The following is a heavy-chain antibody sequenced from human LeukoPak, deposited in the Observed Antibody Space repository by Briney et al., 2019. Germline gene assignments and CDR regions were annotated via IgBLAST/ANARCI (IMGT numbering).Heavy chain of an antibody. CDR2: MSHDGTDK. J-gene: IGHJ6*04. CDR3: ARDAPPDV. CDR1: GFIFSNYA. V-gene: IGHV3-30*04. Sequence: GTSLRLSCVASGFIFSNYAMDWVRQAPGRGLGWVAAMSHDGTDKYYSDSVKGRFTISRDNSKYTFHLQMNSLRPEDTAVYYCARDAPPDVWGKGTTVTVSS.